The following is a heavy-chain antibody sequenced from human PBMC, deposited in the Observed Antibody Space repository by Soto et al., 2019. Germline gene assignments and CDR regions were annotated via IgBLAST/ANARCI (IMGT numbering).Heavy chain of an antibody. CDR1: GGSFSGYY. CDR3: ARFLVRYYGSGSYFRWGHDY. J-gene: IGHJ4*02. CDR2: INHSGST. Sequence: PSETLSLTCAVYGGSFSGYYWSWIRQPPGKGLEWIGEINHSGSTNYNPSLKSRVTISVDTSKNQFSLKLSSVTAADTAVYYCARFLVRYYGSGSYFRWGHDYWGQGTLVTVSS. V-gene: IGHV4-34*01. D-gene: IGHD3-10*01.